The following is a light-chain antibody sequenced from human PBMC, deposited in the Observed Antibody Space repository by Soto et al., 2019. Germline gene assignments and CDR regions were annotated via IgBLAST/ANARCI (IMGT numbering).Light chain of an antibody. CDR3: QQYGSSPIT. CDR2: GAS. CDR1: QGVSRY. J-gene: IGKJ5*01. V-gene: IGKV3-20*01. Sequence: EIVLAQSPATLSLSPGERATLSCRASQGVSRYLAWYQQKPGQAPRLLIYGASSRATGIPDRFSGSGSGTDFTLTISRLEPEDFAVYYCQQYGSSPITFGQGTRLEIK.